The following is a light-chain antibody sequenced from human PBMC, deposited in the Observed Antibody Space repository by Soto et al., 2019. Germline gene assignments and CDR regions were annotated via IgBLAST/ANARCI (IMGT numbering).Light chain of an antibody. V-gene: IGLV2-23*01. CDR3: PSYADNNTLI. CDR1: SSDVGSSKL. Sequence: QSVLTQPASVSGSPGQSITISCTGTSSDVGSSKLVSWYQQYPGRAPKLMIYEGSNRPSGVSTRFSGSSSSKSGSTASLTISGLQAEDEADYYCPSYADNNTLIFGGGTK. J-gene: IGLJ2*01. CDR2: EGS.